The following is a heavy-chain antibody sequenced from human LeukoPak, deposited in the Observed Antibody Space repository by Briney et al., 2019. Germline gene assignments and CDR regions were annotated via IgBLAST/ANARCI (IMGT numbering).Heavy chain of an antibody. J-gene: IGHJ4*02. CDR1: GFTFSSYG. Sequence: GGSLRLSCAASGFTFSSYGMSWVRQAPGKGLEWVANIKKDGSEKYYVDSVKGRFTISRDNAKTSLYLQMNSLRAEDTAVYYCARDLSGVTGYTYGRGIDYWGQGTLVTVSS. D-gene: IGHD5-18*01. CDR3: ARDLSGVTGYTYGRGIDY. V-gene: IGHV3-7*01. CDR2: IKKDGSEK.